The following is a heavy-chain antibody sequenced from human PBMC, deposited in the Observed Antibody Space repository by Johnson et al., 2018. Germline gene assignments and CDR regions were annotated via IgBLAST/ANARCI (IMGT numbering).Heavy chain of an antibody. Sequence: VQLVESGGGVVHPGRSLRLSVAACGFTFSRYAMHWVRQAPGKGLEWVAVISYDGSNKYYAASAKGRFTITRDNSKNKLYMQMNSLRAEDTALYYCASADDRVVVAVIDALDIWDQGTMVTVSS. V-gene: IGHV3-30-3*01. D-gene: IGHD2-15*01. J-gene: IGHJ3*02. CDR2: ISYDGSNK. CDR3: ASADDRVVVAVIDALDI. CDR1: GFTFSRYA.